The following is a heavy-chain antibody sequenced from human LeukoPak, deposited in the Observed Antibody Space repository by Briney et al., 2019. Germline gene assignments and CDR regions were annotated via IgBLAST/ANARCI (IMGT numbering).Heavy chain of an antibody. J-gene: IGHJ3*02. V-gene: IGHV4-59*01. CDR1: GGSISSYY. CDR3: ARESVEYCSGRSCYFVLRDAFDI. CDR2: IYYSGRT. D-gene: IGHD2-15*01. Sequence: MASETLSLTCTVSGGSISSYYWSWIRQPPGKGLEWIGYIYYSGRTNYNPSLKSRVTISVATSKTPFSLKLSSVTAADTAVYYCARESVEYCSGRSCYFVLRDAFDIWGQGTMVTVSS.